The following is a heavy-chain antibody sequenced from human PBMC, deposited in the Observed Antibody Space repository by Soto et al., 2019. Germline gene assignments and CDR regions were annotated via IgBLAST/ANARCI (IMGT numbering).Heavy chain of an antibody. CDR2: FYRGGTT. CDR1: GFSVSDSS. Sequence: EVQLVETGGGLIQPGVSLRLSCDVSGFSVSDSSMSWVRQAPGKGLEWVSVFYRGGTTDYADSVKDRGTVSRDTFKNTLVLQMDSLTVEDTAVYFCARDLCWNDLLKTYYYGMDVWGQGTTVNVS. CDR3: ARDLCWNDLLKTYYYGMDV. J-gene: IGHJ6*02. D-gene: IGHD1-1*01. V-gene: IGHV3-53*02.